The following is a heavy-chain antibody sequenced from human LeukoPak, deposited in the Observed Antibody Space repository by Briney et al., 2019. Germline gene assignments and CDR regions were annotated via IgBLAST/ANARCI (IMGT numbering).Heavy chain of an antibody. CDR1: GYTFTSYG. D-gene: IGHD3-10*01. CDR3: AVDYGSGSHYIFVY. V-gene: IGHV1-18*01. Sequence: GASVKVSCKASGYTFTSYGISWVRQAPGQGLEWMGWISAYNGNTNYAQKLQGRVTMTTDTSTSTAYMELRSLRSDDTAVYYCAVDYGSGSHYIFVYWGQGTLVTVSS. J-gene: IGHJ4*02. CDR2: ISAYNGNT.